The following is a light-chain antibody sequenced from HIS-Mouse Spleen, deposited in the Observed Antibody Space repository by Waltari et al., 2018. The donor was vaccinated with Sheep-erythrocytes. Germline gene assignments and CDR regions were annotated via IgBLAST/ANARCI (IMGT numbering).Light chain of an antibody. Sequence: QSALTQPRSVSGSPGQSVTISCTGTSSDVGGYNSVSRYQQHPGKAPKLMIYDVSKRPSGVPDRFSGSKSGNTASLTISGLQAEDEADYYCCSYAGSYTYVFGTGTKVTVL. CDR1: SSDVGGYNS. CDR2: DVS. V-gene: IGLV2-11*01. J-gene: IGLJ1*01. CDR3: CSYAGSYTYV.